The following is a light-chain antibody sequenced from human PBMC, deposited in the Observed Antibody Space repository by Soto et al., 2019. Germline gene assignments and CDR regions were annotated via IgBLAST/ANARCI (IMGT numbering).Light chain of an antibody. CDR3: QQFSNSPFT. J-gene: IGKJ5*01. CDR2: TAS. V-gene: IGKV1-9*01. CDR1: QGISSY. Sequence: IQLTQSPSPLSASVGDRVTITCRASQGISSYLAWYQQKPGKAPKLLIYTASTLHSGVPSRFGGSGSGTDYTLTISSLQPEDFATYYCQQFSNSPFTFGQGTRLEIK.